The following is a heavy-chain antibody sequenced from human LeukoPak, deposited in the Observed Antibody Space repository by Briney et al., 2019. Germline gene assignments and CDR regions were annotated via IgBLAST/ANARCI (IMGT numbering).Heavy chain of an antibody. D-gene: IGHD2-21*01. CDR1: GFAFNEYY. CDR2: ISSSTTHT. Sequence: PGGSLRPSCAASGFAFNEYYMSWIRQAPGKGLEWVSYISSSTTHTRYAESVNGRFSISRDNVKRSLHLEMNSLRADDTAVYYCARTIVASFYSDFWGQGTLVIVSS. CDR3: ARTIVASFYSDF. V-gene: IGHV3-11*03. J-gene: IGHJ4*02.